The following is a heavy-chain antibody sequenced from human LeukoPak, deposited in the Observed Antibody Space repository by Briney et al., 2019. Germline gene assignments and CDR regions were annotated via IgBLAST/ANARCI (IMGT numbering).Heavy chain of an antibody. CDR1: GGSFSNYY. V-gene: IGHV4-34*01. Sequence: SETLSLTCAVYGGSFSNYYWTWIRQPPGKGLEWIGEINHSGSTNYNPSLKSRVAISVDTSKNQFSLKLSSVTAADTAVYYCARGEGSAPGQFPHYWGQGTLATVSS. CDR3: ARGEGSAPGQFPHY. CDR2: INHSGST. D-gene: IGHD1-1*01. J-gene: IGHJ4*02.